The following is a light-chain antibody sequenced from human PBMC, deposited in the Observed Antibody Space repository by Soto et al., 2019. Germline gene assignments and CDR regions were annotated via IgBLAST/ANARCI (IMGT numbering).Light chain of an antibody. J-gene: IGKJ5*01. CDR1: QSISAW. CDR3: LHHHNFPLT. CDR2: KAS. V-gene: IGKV1-5*03. Sequence: DIQMTQSPSALSASVGDRVSINCRASQSISAWLAWYQQKPGKAPRLLIYKASTLEIGVQSRFSGSGSGTDFTLTISSLQPEDFATYYCLHHHNFPLTFGQGTRLEIK.